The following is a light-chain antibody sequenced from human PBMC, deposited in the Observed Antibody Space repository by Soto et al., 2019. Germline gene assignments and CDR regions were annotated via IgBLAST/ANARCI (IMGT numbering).Light chain of an antibody. CDR2: GAT. CDR3: QQYGGWPRT. CDR1: QNVMYN. V-gene: IGKV3-15*01. Sequence: EIVLTXSPXXXXVSPGGRATLSCRASQNVMYNLAWYQQKPGQAPRLLVYGATTRATDAPPRFRGSGSGTEFSLTISSLQSEDFATYYCQQYGGWPRTFGQGSRVEIK. J-gene: IGKJ1*01.